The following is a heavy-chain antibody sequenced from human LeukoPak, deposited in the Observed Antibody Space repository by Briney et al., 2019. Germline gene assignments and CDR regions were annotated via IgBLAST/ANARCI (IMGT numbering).Heavy chain of an antibody. CDR3: ARGGSWLYEFDY. CDR1: GGSISSGSYY. D-gene: IGHD6-13*01. Sequence: SETLSLTCTVSGGSISSGSYYWSWIRQPAGKGLEWIGYIYYSGSTYYNPSLKSRVTISVDTSKNQFSLKLSSVTAADTAVYYCARGGSWLYEFDYWGQGTLVTVSS. V-gene: IGHV4-61*10. J-gene: IGHJ4*02. CDR2: IYYSGST.